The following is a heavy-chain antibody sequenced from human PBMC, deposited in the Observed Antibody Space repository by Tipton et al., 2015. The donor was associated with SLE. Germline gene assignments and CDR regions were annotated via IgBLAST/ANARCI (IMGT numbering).Heavy chain of an antibody. Sequence: SLRLSCAASGFTFSSYAMSWVRQAPGKGLQWVSAISGSGGSTYYADSVKGRFTISRDNSKNTLYLQMNSLRAEDTAVYYCAKDGIAVAGTEVYWGQGTLVTVSP. CDR3: AKDGIAVAGTEVY. J-gene: IGHJ4*02. CDR2: ISGSGGST. D-gene: IGHD6-19*01. CDR1: GFTFSSYA. V-gene: IGHV3-23*01.